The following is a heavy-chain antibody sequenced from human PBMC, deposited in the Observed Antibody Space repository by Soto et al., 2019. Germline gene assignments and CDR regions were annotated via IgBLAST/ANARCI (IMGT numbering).Heavy chain of an antibody. CDR3: TRHHAYSTRVSYYYGVDV. D-gene: IGHD3-16*01. V-gene: IGHV4-39*01. CDR2: LNYSGST. Sequence: SETLCITCTFSGGDINITVYDWAWIRQPPGKGRECVGSLNYSGSTYCSRSLPSRVPMSLDTSKNQFSLKMRSVTAADTAVDYCTRHHAYSTRVSYYYGVDVWGQGTLVTVSS. CDR1: GGDINITVYD. J-gene: IGHJ6*01.